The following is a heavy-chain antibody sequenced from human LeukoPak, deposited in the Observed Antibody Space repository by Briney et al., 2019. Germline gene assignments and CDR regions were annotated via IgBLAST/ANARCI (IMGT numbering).Heavy chain of an antibody. CDR2: ISYDGSNK. CDR1: GFTFCSYG. V-gene: IGHV3-30*18. Sequence: GRSLRLSCAASGFTFCSYGMHWVRQAPGKGLEWVAVISYDGSNKYYADSVKGRFTISRDNSKNTLYLQMNSLRAEDTAVYYCAKVVKGATMVRGVIWSMDVWGQGTTVTVSS. J-gene: IGHJ6*02. CDR3: AKVVKGATMVRGVIWSMDV. D-gene: IGHD3-10*01.